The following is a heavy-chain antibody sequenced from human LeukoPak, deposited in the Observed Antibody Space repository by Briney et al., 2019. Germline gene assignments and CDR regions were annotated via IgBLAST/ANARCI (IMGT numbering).Heavy chain of an antibody. D-gene: IGHD6-19*01. CDR1: GYTFTGYY. Sequence: ASVKVSCKASGYTFTGYYMHWVRQAPGQGREWMGCINPNSGGTNYAQKFQGRVTMTRDTSISTAYMELSRLRSDDTAVYYCARVVYSSGWYSTYYFDYWGQGTLVTVSS. CDR2: INPNSGGT. V-gene: IGHV1-2*02. CDR3: ARVVYSSGWYSTYYFDY. J-gene: IGHJ4*02.